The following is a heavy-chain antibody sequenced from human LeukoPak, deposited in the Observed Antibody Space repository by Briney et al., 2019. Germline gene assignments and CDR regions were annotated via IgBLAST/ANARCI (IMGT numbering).Heavy chain of an antibody. CDR1: GFNFDDYA. V-gene: IGHV3-9*01. D-gene: IGHD3-10*01. CDR3: AKDPYYYGSGSYPDY. J-gene: IGHJ4*02. CDR2: ISWDSGSI. Sequence: PGGSLRLSCAASGFNFDDYAMHWVRQAPGKGLEWVSGISWDSGSIGYADSVKGRFTISRDNAKNSLYLQMNSLRAEDTALYYCAKDPYYYGSGSYPDYWGQGTLVTVSS.